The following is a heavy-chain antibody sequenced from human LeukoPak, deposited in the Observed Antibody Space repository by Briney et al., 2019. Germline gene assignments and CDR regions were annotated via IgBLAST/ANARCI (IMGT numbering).Heavy chain of an antibody. CDR3: ARDPLLELLISYYYYGMDV. Sequence: EASVKVSCKASGYTFTGYYMHWVRQAPGQGLEWMGWINPNSGGTDYAQKFQGRVTMTRDTSISTAYMELSRLRSDDTAVYYCARDPLLELLISYYYYGMDVWGQGTTVTVSS. CDR2: INPNSGGT. D-gene: IGHD1-7*01. CDR1: GYTFTGYY. J-gene: IGHJ6*02. V-gene: IGHV1-2*02.